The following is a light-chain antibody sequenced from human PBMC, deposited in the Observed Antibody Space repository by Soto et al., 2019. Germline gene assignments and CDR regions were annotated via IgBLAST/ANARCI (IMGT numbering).Light chain of an antibody. J-gene: IGKJ3*01. Sequence: EIVLTQSPGTLSLSPGERATLSCRASQSVSRTYLAWYQQKPGQAPSLLIYGASSRATGIPDRFSGSGSGTDFTLTISRLESEDFAVYYCQQYGGSPGFTFGPGTKVDIK. CDR1: QSVSRTY. CDR2: GAS. CDR3: QQYGGSPGFT. V-gene: IGKV3-20*01.